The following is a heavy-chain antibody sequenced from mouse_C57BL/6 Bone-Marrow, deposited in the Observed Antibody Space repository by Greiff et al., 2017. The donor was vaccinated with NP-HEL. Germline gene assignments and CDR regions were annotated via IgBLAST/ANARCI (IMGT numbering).Heavy chain of an antibody. J-gene: IGHJ4*01. CDR1: GFNIKDDY. Sequence: EVQLQQSGAELVRPGASVKLSCTVSGFNIKDDYMHWVKQRPEQGLEWIGWIDPENGDTEYASQFQGKATITADTSSNTAYLQLSSLTSEDTAVYYCTTGGSSPYAMDYGGQGTSVTVSS. D-gene: IGHD1-1*01. CDR3: TTGGSSPYAMDY. CDR2: IDPENGDT. V-gene: IGHV14-4*01.